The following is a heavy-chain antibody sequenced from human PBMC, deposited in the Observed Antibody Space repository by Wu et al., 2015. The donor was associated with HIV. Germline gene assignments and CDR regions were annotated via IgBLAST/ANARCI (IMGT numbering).Heavy chain of an antibody. CDR3: ARRDKYCSSTSCYNGFDY. CDR1: GGTFSSYA. CDR2: IIPIFGTA. J-gene: IGHJ4*02. D-gene: IGHD2-2*02. Sequence: QVQLVQSGAEVKKPGSSVKVSCKASGGTFSSYAISWVRQAPGQGLEWMGGIIPIFGTANYAQKFQGRVTITADESTSTAYMELSSLRSEDTAVYYCARRDKYCSSTSCYNGFDYWGQGTWSPSPQ. V-gene: IGHV1-69*12.